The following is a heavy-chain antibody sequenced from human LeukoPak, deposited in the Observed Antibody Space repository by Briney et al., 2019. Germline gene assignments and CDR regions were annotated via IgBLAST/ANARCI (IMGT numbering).Heavy chain of an antibody. Sequence: ASVKVSCKASGYSFTSFGISWVRQPPGQGLEWMGWIRTYNGSTNYAQKPQGRVTMTTDTSTSTAYLELRSLKSDDTAVYYCARDLLVVGATYWFDPWGQGTLVTVSS. D-gene: IGHD1-26*01. V-gene: IGHV1-18*01. CDR3: ARDLLVVGATYWFDP. CDR1: GYSFTSFG. J-gene: IGHJ5*02. CDR2: IRTYNGST.